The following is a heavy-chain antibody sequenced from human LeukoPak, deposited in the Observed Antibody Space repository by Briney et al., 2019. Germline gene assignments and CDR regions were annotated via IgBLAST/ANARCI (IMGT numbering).Heavy chain of an antibody. J-gene: IGHJ4*02. CDR1: GYSISSGYY. D-gene: IGHD3-10*01. CDR3: ARDRPSGYSFDY. V-gene: IGHV4-38-2*02. CDR2: IYHSGST. Sequence: SETLSLTCTVSGYSISSGYYWGWIRQPPGKGLEWIGSIYHSGSTYYNPSLKSRVTISVDTSKNQFSPKLSSVTAADTAVYYCARDRPSGYSFDYWGQGTLVTVSS.